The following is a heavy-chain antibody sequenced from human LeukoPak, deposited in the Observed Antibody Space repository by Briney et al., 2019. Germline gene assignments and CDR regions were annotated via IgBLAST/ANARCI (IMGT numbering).Heavy chain of an antibody. CDR1: GGSFSGYY. D-gene: IGHD2-2*01. J-gene: IGHJ6*03. Sequence: SETLSLTCAVYGGSFSGYYWSWIRQPAGKGLEWIGRIYTSVSTNYNPSLKSRVTISVDTSKNQFSLKLSSVTAADTAVYYCARDLAVVVPAADPYYYYYYMDVWGKGTTVTVSS. CDR3: ARDLAVVVPAADPYYYYYYMDV. CDR2: IYTSVST. V-gene: IGHV4-4*07.